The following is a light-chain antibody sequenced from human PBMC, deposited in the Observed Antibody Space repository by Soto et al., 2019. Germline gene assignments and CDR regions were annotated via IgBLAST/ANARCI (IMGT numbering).Light chain of an antibody. V-gene: IGKV3-15*01. CDR1: QSVSSN. J-gene: IGKJ2*01. Sequence: EIVMTQSPATLSVSPGERATLSCRASQSVSSNLAWYQQKRGQAPRLLIYGASTRATGISARCSGSGSGTEFTLTISSLQSEDFAVYYCQQYNNLPYTFGQGTKLEIK. CDR3: QQYNNLPYT. CDR2: GAS.